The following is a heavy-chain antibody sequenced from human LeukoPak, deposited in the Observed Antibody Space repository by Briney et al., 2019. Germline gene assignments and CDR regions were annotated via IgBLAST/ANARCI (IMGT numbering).Heavy chain of an antibody. V-gene: IGHV3-7*01. CDR1: GFPLSSYW. CDR3: ARGSYYYGSGSYLPVDY. D-gene: IGHD3-10*01. CDR2: IKQDGSEK. J-gene: IGHJ4*02. Sequence: GGSLRLSCSASGFPLSSYWMSWVRQPPGKGLEWVANIKQDGSEKYYVDSVKGRFTISRDNAKNSLYLQMNSLRAEDTAVYYCARGSYYYGSGSYLPVDYWGQGTLVTVSS.